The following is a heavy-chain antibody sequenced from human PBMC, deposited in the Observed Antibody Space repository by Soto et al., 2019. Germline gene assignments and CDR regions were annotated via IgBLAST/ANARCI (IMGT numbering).Heavy chain of an antibody. Sequence: GSVTVSCTASGSTFTGSHMHWVRQAPGQGLEWMGWINPNSGGTNYAQKFQGRVTMTRDTSISTAYMELSRLRSDDTAVYYCARARKGLFDPWGQGTLLTV. J-gene: IGHJ5*02. CDR3: ARARKGLFDP. CDR1: GSTFTGSH. CDR2: INPNSGGT. V-gene: IGHV1-2*02.